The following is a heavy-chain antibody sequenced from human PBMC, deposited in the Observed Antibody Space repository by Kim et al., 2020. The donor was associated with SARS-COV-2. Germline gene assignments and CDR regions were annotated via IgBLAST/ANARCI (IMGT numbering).Heavy chain of an antibody. CDR3: ARVFTMIVVDRGWYFDL. J-gene: IGHJ2*01. Sequence: LKSRVTISVDTSKNQFSLKLSSVTAADTAVYYCARVFTMIVVDRGWYFDLWGRGTLVTVSS. D-gene: IGHD3-22*01. V-gene: IGHV4-39*07.